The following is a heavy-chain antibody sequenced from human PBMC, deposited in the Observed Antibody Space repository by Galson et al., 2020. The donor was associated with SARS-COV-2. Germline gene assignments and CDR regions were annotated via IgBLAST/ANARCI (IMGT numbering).Heavy chain of an antibody. D-gene: IGHD3-10*01. Sequence: KMSGPTLVKPTETLTLTCTVPGFSLSNARMGVSWISQPPGKALEWLAHIFSNDEKSYSTSLKSRLTISKDTSKSQVVLTMTNMDPVDTATYYCARSIDLLLWFGESGGGFDYWGQGTLVTVSS. J-gene: IGHJ4*02. V-gene: IGHV2-26*01. CDR2: IFSNDEK. CDR1: GFSLSNARMG. CDR3: ARSIDLLLWFGESGGGFDY.